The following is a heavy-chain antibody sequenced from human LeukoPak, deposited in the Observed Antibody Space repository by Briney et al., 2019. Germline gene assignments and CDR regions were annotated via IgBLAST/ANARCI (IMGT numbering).Heavy chain of an antibody. CDR3: ARDQDYDFWSGSDY. D-gene: IGHD3-3*01. CDR1: GGTFSSYA. V-gene: IGHV1-69*05. J-gene: IGHJ4*02. Sequence: TSVKVSCKASGGTFSSYAISWVRQVPGQGLEWMGRIIPIFGTANYAQKFQGRVTITTDESTSTAYMELSSLRSEDTAVYYCARDQDYDFWSGSDYWGQGTLVTVSS. CDR2: IIPIFGTA.